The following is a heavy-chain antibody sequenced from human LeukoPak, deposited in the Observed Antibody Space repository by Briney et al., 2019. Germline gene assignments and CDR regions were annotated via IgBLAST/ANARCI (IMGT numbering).Heavy chain of an antibody. CDR3: ARDDPYSGYDWLRHGDAFDI. CDR2: INPNSGGT. D-gene: IGHD5-12*01. J-gene: IGHJ3*02. CDR1: GYTFTGYY. Sequence: RASVKVSCKASGYTFTGYYMHWVRQAPGQGLEWMGWINPNSGGTNYAQKFQGRVTMTRDTSISTAYMELSRLRSDDTAVYYCARDDPYSGYDWLRHGDAFDIWGQGTMVTVSS. V-gene: IGHV1-2*02.